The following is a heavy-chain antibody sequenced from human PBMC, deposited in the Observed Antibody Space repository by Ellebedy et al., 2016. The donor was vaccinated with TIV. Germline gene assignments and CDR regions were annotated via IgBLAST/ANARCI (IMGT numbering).Heavy chain of an antibody. D-gene: IGHD6-19*01. Sequence: GESLKISCAASGFTFSSYAMHWVRQAPGKGLEWVAVISYDGSNNYYADSVKGRFTISRDNSKNTLYLQMKSLRVEDTAVYYCVRDLQWLVFDYWGQGTLVTFSS. CDR1: GFTFSSYA. CDR3: VRDLQWLVFDY. CDR2: ISYDGSNN. V-gene: IGHV3-30*04. J-gene: IGHJ4*02.